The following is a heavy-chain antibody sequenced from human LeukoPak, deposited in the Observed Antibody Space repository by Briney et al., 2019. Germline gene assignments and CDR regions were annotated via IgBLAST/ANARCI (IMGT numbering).Heavy chain of an antibody. CDR3: ATRPADGPWYGVFDF. Sequence: PSETLSLICSVSGVSMTGYYWSWIRQAPGKAPEWIGYIYSSGSTNYNPSLNSRVTMSLDASKNQFSLKLTFVTAADTAVYYCATRPADGPWYGVFDFWSRGTLVTVSS. CDR1: GVSMTGYY. D-gene: IGHD3-10*01. J-gene: IGHJ4*01. CDR2: IYSSGST. V-gene: IGHV4-59*01.